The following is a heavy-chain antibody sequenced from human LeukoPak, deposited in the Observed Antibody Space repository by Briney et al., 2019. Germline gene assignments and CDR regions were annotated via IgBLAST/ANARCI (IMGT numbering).Heavy chain of an antibody. J-gene: IGHJ3*02. CDR3: ARANATFTIRYYDFWSGYQGHAAFDI. Sequence: SSETLSLTCTVSGGSISSSSYYWGWIRQPPGKGLEWIGSIYYSGSTYYNPSLKSRVTISVDTSKNQSSLKLSSVTAADTAVYYCARANATFTIRYYDFWSGYQGHAAFDIWGQGTMVTVSS. D-gene: IGHD3-3*01. CDR2: IYYSGST. CDR1: GGSISSSSYY. V-gene: IGHV4-39*01.